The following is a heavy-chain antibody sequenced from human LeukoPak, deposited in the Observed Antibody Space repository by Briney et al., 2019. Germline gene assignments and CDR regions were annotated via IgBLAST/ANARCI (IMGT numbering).Heavy chain of an antibody. D-gene: IGHD5-18*01. J-gene: IGHJ4*02. CDR2: ISGSGGST. CDR3: AKRDTAMVTDAILDY. Sequence: GGSLRLSCTASGFTFGDYAMSWFRQAPGKGLEWVSAISGSGGSTYYADSVKGRFTISRDNSKNTLYLQMNSLRAEDTAVYYCAKRDTAMVTDAILDYWGQGTLVTVSS. CDR1: GFTFGDYA. V-gene: IGHV3-23*01.